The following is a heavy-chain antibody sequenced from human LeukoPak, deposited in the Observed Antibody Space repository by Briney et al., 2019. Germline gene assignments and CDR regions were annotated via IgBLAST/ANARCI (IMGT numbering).Heavy chain of an antibody. V-gene: IGHV3-30*04. CDR1: GFTFSSYA. CDR3: ARGHRRGPSPDDAFDI. Sequence: GGSLRLSCAASGFTFSSYAMHWVRQAPGKGLEWVAVISYDGSNEYYADSVKGRFTISRDNSKNTLYLQMNSLRAEDTAVYYCARGHRRGPSPDDAFDIWGQGTMVTVSS. D-gene: IGHD2-15*01. CDR2: ISYDGSNE. J-gene: IGHJ3*02.